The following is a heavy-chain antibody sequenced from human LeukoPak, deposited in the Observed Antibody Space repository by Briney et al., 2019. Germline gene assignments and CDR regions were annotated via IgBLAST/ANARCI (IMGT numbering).Heavy chain of an antibody. Sequence: RASVKVSCKASGYTLTSYGISWVRQAPGQGLEWMGWISAYNGNTNYAQKLQGRVTMTTDTSTSTAYMELRSLRSDDTAVYYCARDPPKIAVAGSFDYWGQGTLVTVSS. V-gene: IGHV1-18*01. CDR3: ARDPPKIAVAGSFDY. D-gene: IGHD6-19*01. J-gene: IGHJ4*02. CDR2: ISAYNGNT. CDR1: GYTLTSYG.